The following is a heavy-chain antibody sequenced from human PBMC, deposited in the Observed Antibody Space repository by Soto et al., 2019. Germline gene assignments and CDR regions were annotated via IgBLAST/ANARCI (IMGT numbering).Heavy chain of an antibody. D-gene: IGHD3-16*01. CDR2: IYYSGST. CDR3: ARTDYVWGSDQTNWFDS. CDR1: GGSISSSSYY. J-gene: IGHJ5*01. Sequence: SETLSLTCTVSGGSISSSSYYWGWIRQPPGKGLEWIGSIYYSGSTYYNPSLKSRVTISVDTSKNQFSLKLSSVTAADTAVYYCARTDYVWGSDQTNWFDSWGQGTLVTVSS. V-gene: IGHV4-39*01.